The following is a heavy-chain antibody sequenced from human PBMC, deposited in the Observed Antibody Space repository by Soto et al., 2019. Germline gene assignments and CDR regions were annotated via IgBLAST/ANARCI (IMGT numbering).Heavy chain of an antibody. V-gene: IGHV4-39*01. J-gene: IGHJ4*03. Sequence: KPSETLSLTCTVTGDSISSRSYYWGWIRQPPGKGLEWIGSIYYSGSTYNNPSLRSRVSMSIDTSKDQFSLKLKSVTAADTALYFCARQRTSVMTQAYFDVWGPVSLVTVSS. CDR3: ARQRTSVMTQAYFDV. CDR2: IYYSGST. D-gene: IGHD3-22*01. CDR1: GDSISSRSYY.